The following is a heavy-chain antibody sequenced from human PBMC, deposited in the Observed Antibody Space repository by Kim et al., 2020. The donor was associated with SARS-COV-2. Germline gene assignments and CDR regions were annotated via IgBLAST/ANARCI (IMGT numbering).Heavy chain of an antibody. CDR1: GFPFNIFA. CDR2: ISRDTIAT. J-gene: IGHJ4*02. V-gene: IGHV3-30*03. D-gene: IGHD5-18*01. Sequence: GGSLRLSCAASGFPFNIFAMHWVRQAPGKGLKWVSFISRDTIATYYADSVKGRFIVSRDDSTNMLYLQLNNLRAEDSAVYYCARDSYRYDSWGRGTLVT. CDR3: ARDSYRYDS.